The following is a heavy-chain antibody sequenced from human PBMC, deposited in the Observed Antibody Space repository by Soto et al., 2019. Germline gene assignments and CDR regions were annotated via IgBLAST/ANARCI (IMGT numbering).Heavy chain of an antibody. J-gene: IGHJ4*02. CDR2: ISSSSSYI. CDR3: AREKEGSSEV. Sequence: PGGSLRLSCAASGVTVSSYIMNGVRQAPGKGLEWVSSISSSSSYIYYADSVKGRFTISRDNAKNSLYLQMNSLRAEDTAVYYCAREKEGSSEVWGQGTLVTVSS. V-gene: IGHV3-21*01. CDR1: GVTVSSYI. D-gene: IGHD6-13*01.